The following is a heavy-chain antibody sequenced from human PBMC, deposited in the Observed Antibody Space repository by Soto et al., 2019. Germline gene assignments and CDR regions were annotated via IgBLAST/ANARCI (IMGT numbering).Heavy chain of an antibody. CDR1: GFTFSGDW. Sequence: GGSLRLSFVASGFTFSGDWMHWVRQVPGKGLVWVSRISPDGTTTYYAASVKGRFTISRDNAKNTLYLQMNGLRADDTAVYYCSRGRSPYYGYFDPWGPGTLVTVSS. CDR3: SRGRSPYYGYFDP. CDR2: ISPDGTTT. V-gene: IGHV3-74*01. J-gene: IGHJ5*02. D-gene: IGHD3-3*01.